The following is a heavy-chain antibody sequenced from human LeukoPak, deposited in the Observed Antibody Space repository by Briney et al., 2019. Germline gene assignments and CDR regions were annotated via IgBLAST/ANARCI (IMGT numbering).Heavy chain of an antibody. CDR3: AELGITMIGGV. CDR2: IKQDGSEK. D-gene: IGHD3-10*02. CDR1: GFSFSSYW. J-gene: IGHJ6*04. V-gene: IGHV3-7*01. Sequence: GGSLRLSCAASGFSFSSYWMSWVRQAPGKGLEWVANIKQDGSEKYYVDSVKGRFTISRDNAKNSLYLQMNSLRAEDTAVYYCAELGITMIGGVWGKGTTVTISS.